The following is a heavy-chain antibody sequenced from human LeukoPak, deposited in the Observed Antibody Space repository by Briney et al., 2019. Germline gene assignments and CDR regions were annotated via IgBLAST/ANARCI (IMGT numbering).Heavy chain of an antibody. CDR1: GGTFSSYA. Sequence: ASVKVSCKASGGTFSSYAISWVRQAPGQGLEWMGGIIPIFGTANYAQKFQGRVTITTDESTSTAYMELSSLRSEDTAVYYCATRGGSYSDFDYWGQGTLVTVSS. J-gene: IGHJ4*02. V-gene: IGHV1-69*05. CDR3: ATRGGSYSDFDY. CDR2: IIPIFGTA. D-gene: IGHD1-26*01.